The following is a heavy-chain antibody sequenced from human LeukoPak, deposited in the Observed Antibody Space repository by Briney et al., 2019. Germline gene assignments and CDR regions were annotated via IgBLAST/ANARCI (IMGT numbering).Heavy chain of an antibody. V-gene: IGHV4-30-4*08. CDR1: GGSISSDDYY. D-gene: IGHD2-2*01. Sequence: SQTLSLTCTVSGGSISSDDYYWSWIRQPPGKGLEWIGYIYYSGSTYYNPSLKSRVTISVDTSKNQFSLKLSSVTAADTAVYYCARYCSSTSCYDYWGQGTLVTVSS. CDR2: IYYSGST. J-gene: IGHJ4*02. CDR3: ARYCSSTSCYDY.